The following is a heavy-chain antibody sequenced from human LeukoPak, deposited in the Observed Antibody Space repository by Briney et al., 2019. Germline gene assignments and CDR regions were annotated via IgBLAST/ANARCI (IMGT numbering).Heavy chain of an antibody. J-gene: IGHJ6*03. CDR1: GGPISSGSYY. V-gene: IGHV4-61*02. CDR2: IYTSGST. D-gene: IGHD5-18*01. Sequence: SETLSLTCTVSGGPISSGSYYWSWIRQPAGKGLEWIGRIYTSGSTNCNPSLKSRVTISVDTSKNQFSLKLSAVTAADTAVYYCARELQLWSRYYYYYMDVWGKGTTVTVSS. CDR3: ARELQLWSRYYYYYMDV.